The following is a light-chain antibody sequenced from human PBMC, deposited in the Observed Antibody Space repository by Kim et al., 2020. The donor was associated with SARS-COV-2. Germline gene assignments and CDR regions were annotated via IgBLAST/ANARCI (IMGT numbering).Light chain of an antibody. CDR1: NSGSKN. Sequence: SVALGQTARITCGGNNSGSKNVHWYQQKPGQAPVLVIYRDSNRPSGIPELFSGSNSGNTATLTISRAQAGDEADYYCQVWDSSTYVFGTGTKVTVL. V-gene: IGLV3-9*01. CDR3: QVWDSSTYV. CDR2: RDS. J-gene: IGLJ1*01.